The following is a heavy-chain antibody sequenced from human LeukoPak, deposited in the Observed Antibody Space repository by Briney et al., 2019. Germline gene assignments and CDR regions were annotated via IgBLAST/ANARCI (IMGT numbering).Heavy chain of an antibody. J-gene: IGHJ6*03. CDR3: ARDGDIVVVPAYYMDV. CDR1: GFTFSDYY. CDR2: IRSSGSTI. D-gene: IGHD2-2*01. V-gene: IGHV3-11*04. Sequence: GGSLRLFCAASGFTFSDYYMSWIRQAPGKGLEWVSYIRSSGSTIYYADSVKGRFTISRDNAKNSLYLQMNSLRAEDTAVYYCARDGDIVVVPAYYMDVWGKGTTVTVSS.